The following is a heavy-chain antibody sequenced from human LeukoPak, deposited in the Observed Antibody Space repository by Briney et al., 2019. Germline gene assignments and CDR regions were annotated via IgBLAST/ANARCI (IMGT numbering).Heavy chain of an antibody. V-gene: IGHV3-30*02. J-gene: IGHJ5*02. CDR3: AKEKCLFFDP. CDR1: GFTFSSYG. Sequence: TGGSLRLSCAASGFTFSSYGMHWVRQAPGKGLEWVAFIRYDGSNNYYADSVKGRFTISRDNAKNTLYLQMNSLRAEDTAVYSCAKEKCLFFDPWGQGTLVTVSS. CDR2: IRYDGSNN.